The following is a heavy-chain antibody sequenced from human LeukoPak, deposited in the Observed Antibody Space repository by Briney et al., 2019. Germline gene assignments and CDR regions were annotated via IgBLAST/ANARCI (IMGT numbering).Heavy chain of an antibody. CDR2: ISGSGGST. J-gene: IGHJ5*02. D-gene: IGHD1-26*01. Sequence: PGGSLRLSCAASGFTFSSYAMSWVRQAPGKGLEWVSAISGSGGSTYYADSVKGRFTISRDNAKNSLYLQMNSLRAEDTAVYYCARLWGGATWNWFDPWGQGTLVTVSS. CDR1: GFTFSSYA. CDR3: ARLWGGATWNWFDP. V-gene: IGHV3-23*01.